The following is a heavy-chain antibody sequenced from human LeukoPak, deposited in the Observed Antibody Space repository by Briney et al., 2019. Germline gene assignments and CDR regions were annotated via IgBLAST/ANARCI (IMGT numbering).Heavy chain of an antibody. D-gene: IGHD6-19*01. CDR3: AEGRVGIAVGELDY. V-gene: IGHV3-9*03. CDR1: GFTFDDYA. Sequence: GRSLRLSCAASGFTFDDYAMHWVRQAPGKGLEWVSGISWNSGSIGYADSVKGRFTISRDNAKNSLYLQMNSLRAEDMALYYCAEGRVGIAVGELDYWGQGTLVTVSS. CDR2: ISWNSGSI. J-gene: IGHJ4*02.